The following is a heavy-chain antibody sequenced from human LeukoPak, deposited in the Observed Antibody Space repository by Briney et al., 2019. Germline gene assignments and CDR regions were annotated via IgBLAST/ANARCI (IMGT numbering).Heavy chain of an antibody. D-gene: IGHD3-16*02. CDR1: GGSISSDY. CDR3: ARGQFRYYDYVWGSYRYRPIFDY. Sequence: PSETLSLTCTVSGGSISSDYWNWIRQPPGKGLEWIGYFYYSKSSNYNPSLKSRVTMSVDTSKNQFSLRLNSVTAADTAVYFCARGQFRYYDYVWGSYRYRPIFDYWGQGTLVTVSS. J-gene: IGHJ4*02. V-gene: IGHV4-59*01. CDR2: FYYSKSS.